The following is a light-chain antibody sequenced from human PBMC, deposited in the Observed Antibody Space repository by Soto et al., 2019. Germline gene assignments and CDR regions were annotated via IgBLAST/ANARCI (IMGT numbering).Light chain of an antibody. CDR3: GSYTGSIYV. CDR1: SSDVGGYKF. CDR2: EVS. Sequence: QSVLTQPASVSGSPGQSITISCTGTSSDVGGYKFVSWYQQHPGKAPKLMIYEVSNRPSGVSSRFSGSKSGNTASLTISGLQAEDEVDYYCGSYTGSIYVFGTGTKVT. V-gene: IGLV2-14*01. J-gene: IGLJ1*01.